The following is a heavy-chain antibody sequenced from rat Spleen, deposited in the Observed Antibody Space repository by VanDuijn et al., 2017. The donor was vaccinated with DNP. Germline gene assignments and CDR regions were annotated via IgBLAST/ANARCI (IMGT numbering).Heavy chain of an antibody. CDR1: GYSITSYHG. V-gene: IGHV3-3*01. CDR2: INSAGIT. J-gene: IGHJ4*01. D-gene: IGHD1-9*01. CDR3: AKDRDYGYTSYYYVMDA. Sequence: EVQLQESGPGLVKPSQSLSLTCSVTGYSITSYHGWNWIRWFPGAKLEWMGYINSAGITNYNPSLKSRISITRDTSRNQFFLHLNSVTTEDTATYYCAKDRDYGYTSYYYVMDAWGQGASVTVSS.